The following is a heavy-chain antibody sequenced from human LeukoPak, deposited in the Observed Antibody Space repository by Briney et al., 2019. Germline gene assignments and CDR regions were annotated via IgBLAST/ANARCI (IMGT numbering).Heavy chain of an antibody. D-gene: IGHD3-10*01. CDR1: GYTFTSYA. CDR3: ARDYDYGSGSYILDY. Sequence: ASVRVSCKASGYTFTSYAMHWVRQAPGQRLEWMGWINAGNGNTKYSQKFQDRVTITRDTSASTAYMELSSLRSEDTAVYYCARDYDYGSGSYILDYWGQGTLVTVSS. V-gene: IGHV1-3*01. CDR2: INAGNGNT. J-gene: IGHJ4*02.